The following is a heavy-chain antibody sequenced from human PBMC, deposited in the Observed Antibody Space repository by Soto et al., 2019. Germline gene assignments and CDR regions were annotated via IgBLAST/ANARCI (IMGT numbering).Heavy chain of an antibody. V-gene: IGHV4-34*01. CDR3: ARELRLQGSWRYYYYGMDV. Sequence: PSETLSLTCAVYGGSFSGYYWSWIRQPPGKGLEWIGEINHSGSTNHNPSLKSRVTISVDTSKNQFSLKLSSVTAADTAVYYCARELRLQGSWRYYYYGMDVWGQGTTVTVSS. CDR1: GGSFSGYY. CDR2: INHSGST. D-gene: IGHD6-13*01. J-gene: IGHJ6*02.